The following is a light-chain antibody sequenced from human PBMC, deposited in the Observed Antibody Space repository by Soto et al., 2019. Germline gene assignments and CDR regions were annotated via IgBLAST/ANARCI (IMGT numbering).Light chain of an antibody. Sequence: QSVLSQPPSASGTPGQRVTISCSGSSSNIGSNTVSWYQQFPGTAPKLPIYFNIQRPSGVPDRFSGSKSGTSASLAISGLQSEDEADYYCAAWDDSLNGYAFGTGTKVTVL. CDR2: FNI. J-gene: IGLJ1*01. CDR3: AAWDDSLNGYA. V-gene: IGLV1-44*01. CDR1: SSNIGSNT.